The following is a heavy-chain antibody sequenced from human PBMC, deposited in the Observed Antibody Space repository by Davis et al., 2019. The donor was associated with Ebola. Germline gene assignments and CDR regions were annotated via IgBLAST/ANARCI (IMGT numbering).Heavy chain of an antibody. CDR3: ARANWNDWALGY. Sequence: ASVKVSCKVSGYTLTDLSMHWVRQAPGQGLEWMGIINPSGGSTSYAQKFQGRVTMTRDTSTSTVYMEVSSLRSEDTAVYYCARANWNDWALGYWGQGTLVTVSS. CDR1: GYTLTDLS. J-gene: IGHJ4*02. D-gene: IGHD1-1*01. V-gene: IGHV1-46*01. CDR2: INPSGGST.